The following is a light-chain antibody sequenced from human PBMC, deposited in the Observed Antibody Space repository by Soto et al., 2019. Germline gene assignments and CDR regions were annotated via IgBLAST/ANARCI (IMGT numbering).Light chain of an antibody. CDR2: EVN. CDR1: NSDIGAYKY. CDR3: NSFAGSNTLV. Sequence: QSVLTQPASVSGSPGQSITISCTGTNSDIGAYKYVSWYQHHQGKSPKLVIYEVNNRPSGTSNRFSGSKSGNTASLTISGLQTEDEAEYYCNSFAGSNTLVFGGGTKLTVL. V-gene: IGLV2-14*01. J-gene: IGLJ3*02.